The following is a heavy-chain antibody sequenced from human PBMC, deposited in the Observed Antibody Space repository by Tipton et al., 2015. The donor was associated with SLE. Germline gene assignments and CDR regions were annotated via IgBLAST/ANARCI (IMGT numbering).Heavy chain of an antibody. CDR3: ATGGSGTAAVNWFDP. V-gene: IGHV4-61*01. CDR1: GGSVSSGSYY. D-gene: IGHD6-13*01. Sequence: TLSLTCTVSGGSVSSGSYYWSWIRQPPGKGLEWIGYIYYSGSTNYNPSLKSRVTISVDTSKNQFSLKLSSVTAADTAVYYCATGGSGTAAVNWFDPWGQGTLVTVSS. J-gene: IGHJ5*02. CDR2: IYYSGST.